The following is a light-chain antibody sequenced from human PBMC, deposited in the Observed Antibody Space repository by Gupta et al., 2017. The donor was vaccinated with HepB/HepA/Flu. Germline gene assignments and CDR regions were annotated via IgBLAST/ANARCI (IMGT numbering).Light chain of an antibody. Sequence: SYVLTQPPSVSVAPGQTARIHCEVNNIGSNNVHWYQQNSLKAPVLFVYDDTDRPSGIPEHFSGSKSGNRATLTISRVEAGDDADYCCQIWNSASDPVVFGGGTKLTVL. CDR2: DDT. CDR1: NIGSNN. CDR3: QIWNSASDPVV. J-gene: IGLJ2*01. V-gene: IGLV3-21*02.